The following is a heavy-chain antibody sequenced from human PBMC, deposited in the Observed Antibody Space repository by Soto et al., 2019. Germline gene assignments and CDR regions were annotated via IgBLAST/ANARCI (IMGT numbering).Heavy chain of an antibody. D-gene: IGHD2-15*01. V-gene: IGHV3-23*01. CDR2: IIANGGT. CDR3: AEDYTVAADPSSAILFDC. J-gene: IGHJ4*02. CDR1: GFTFNHYA. Sequence: PVGSLRLSCAASGFTFNHYAMSWVRQAPGKGLEWVSIIIANGGTFYADSVKGRFTISRDNSKNTVYLQMSSLRVEDTAIYYCAEDYTVAADPSSAILFDCWGQGALVTVSS.